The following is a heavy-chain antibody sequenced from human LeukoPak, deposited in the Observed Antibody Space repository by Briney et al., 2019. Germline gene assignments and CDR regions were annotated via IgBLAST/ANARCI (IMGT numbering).Heavy chain of an antibody. J-gene: IGHJ4*02. Sequence: SETLSLTCTVSGGSISSYYWSWIRQPPGKGLEWIGYIYYSGSTNYNPSLKSRVTISVDTSKNQFSLKLSSVTAADTAVYYCARGGAVDPFDYWGQGTLVTVSS. CDR1: GGSISSYY. D-gene: IGHD6-19*01. V-gene: IGHV4-59*01. CDR3: ARGGAVDPFDY. CDR2: IYYSGST.